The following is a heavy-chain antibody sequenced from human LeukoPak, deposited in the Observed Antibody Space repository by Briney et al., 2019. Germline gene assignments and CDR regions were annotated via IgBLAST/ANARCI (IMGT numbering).Heavy chain of an antibody. CDR2: ISAYNGNT. Sequence: VASVKVSCKASGYTFTSYGISWVRQAPGQRLEWMGWISAYNGNTNYAQKLQGRVTMTTDTSTSTAYMELRSLRSDDTAVYYCARDRYYYDSSGYFPQITHWFDPWGQGTLVTVSS. CDR1: GYTFTSYG. V-gene: IGHV1-18*01. J-gene: IGHJ5*02. CDR3: ARDRYYYDSSGYFPQITHWFDP. D-gene: IGHD3-22*01.